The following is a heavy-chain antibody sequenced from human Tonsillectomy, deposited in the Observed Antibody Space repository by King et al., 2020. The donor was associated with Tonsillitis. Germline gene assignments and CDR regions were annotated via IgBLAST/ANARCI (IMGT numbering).Heavy chain of an antibody. D-gene: IGHD1/OR15-1a*01. CDR2: LSLNSGSR. CDR1: GFTFDDYA. V-gene: IGHV3-9*01. CDR3: AKGQNKYYFDY. J-gene: IGHJ4*02. Sequence: VQLVESGGGLVQPGRSLRLSCGPPGFTFDDYAMNWVRQVPGKGLEWVSGLSLNSGSRAYADSVKGRFTISIDNTKKSLYLQMNSLRAEDTALYYCAKGQNKYYFDYWGQGTLVTVSS.